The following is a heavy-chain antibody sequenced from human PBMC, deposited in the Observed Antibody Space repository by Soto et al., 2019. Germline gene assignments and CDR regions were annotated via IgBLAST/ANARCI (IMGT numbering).Heavy chain of an antibody. V-gene: IGHV4-30-2*01. D-gene: IGHD4-17*01. Sequence: SETLYLTCAVSGGSISSGGYSWSWIRQPPGKGLEWIGYIYHSGSTYYNPSLKSRVTISVDRSKNQFSLKLSSVTAADTAVYYCARGVTTVTTIDYWGQGTLVTVSS. CDR3: ARGVTTVTTIDY. CDR1: GGSISSGGYS. J-gene: IGHJ4*02. CDR2: IYHSGST.